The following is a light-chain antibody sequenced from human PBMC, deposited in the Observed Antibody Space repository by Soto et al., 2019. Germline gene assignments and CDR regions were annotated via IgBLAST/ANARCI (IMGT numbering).Light chain of an antibody. CDR3: QQYGSSPRT. CDR2: DLS. V-gene: IGKV3-20*01. J-gene: IGKJ2*02. Sequence: EIVLTQSPGTLSLSPGESATLSCRASQSVSSTYLAWYQQKPGQAPRPLIYDLSRRTTGIPDRFSASGSGTDFTLTISRLEPEDFAVYYCQQYGSSPRTFGQGTKLEI. CDR1: QSVSSTY.